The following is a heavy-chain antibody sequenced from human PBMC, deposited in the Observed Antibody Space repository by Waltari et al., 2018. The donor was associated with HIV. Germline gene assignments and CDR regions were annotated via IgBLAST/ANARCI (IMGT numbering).Heavy chain of an antibody. J-gene: IGHJ6*02. Sequence: EVQLVESGGVVVQPGGSLRLSCAASGFTFDDYPMNWVRQAPGKGLEWVSLISWDGGSTYYADSVKGRFTISRDNSKNSLYLQMNSLRTEDTALYYCAKDIGGYDSFYYYYGMDVWGQGTTVTVSS. D-gene: IGHD5-12*01. CDR1: GFTFDDYP. V-gene: IGHV3-43*01. CDR2: ISWDGGST. CDR3: AKDIGGYDSFYYYYGMDV.